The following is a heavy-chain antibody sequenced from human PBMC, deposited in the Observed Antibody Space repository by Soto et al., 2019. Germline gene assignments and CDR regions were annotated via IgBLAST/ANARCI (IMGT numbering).Heavy chain of an antibody. CDR2: ISSSSSTI. CDR1: GFTFSSYS. CDR3: ARDSVQWLDYHWFDP. J-gene: IGHJ5*02. V-gene: IGHV3-48*02. D-gene: IGHD6-19*01. Sequence: GGSLRLSCAASGFTFSSYSMNWVRQAPGKGLEWVSYISSSSSTIYYADSVKGRFTISRDNAKNSLYLQMNSLRDEDTAVYYCARDSVQWLDYHWFDPWGQGTLVTVSS.